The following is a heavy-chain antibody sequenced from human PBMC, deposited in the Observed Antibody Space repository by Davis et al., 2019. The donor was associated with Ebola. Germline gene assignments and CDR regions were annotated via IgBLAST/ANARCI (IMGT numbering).Heavy chain of an antibody. CDR2: ISYDGSNK. CDR3: ASGRYIDY. V-gene: IGHV3-30*19. J-gene: IGHJ4*02. Sequence: GGSLRLSCAASGFTFSSYGMHWVRQAPGKGLEWVAVISYDGSNKYYADSVKGRFTISRDNSKNTLYLQMNSLRAEDTAVYYCASGRYIDYWGQGTLVTVSS. CDR1: GFTFSSYG. D-gene: IGHD1-1*01.